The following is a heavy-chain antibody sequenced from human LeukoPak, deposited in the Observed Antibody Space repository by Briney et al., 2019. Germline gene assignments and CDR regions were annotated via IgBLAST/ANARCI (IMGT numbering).Heavy chain of an antibody. Sequence: SETLSLTCAVYGGSFSGYYWSWIRQPPGKGLEWIGEINHSGSTNYNPSLKSRVTISVDTSKNQFSLKLSSVTAADTAVYYCARWGDYRPPVAGTQVSDYWGQGTLVTVSS. J-gene: IGHJ4*02. D-gene: IGHD6-19*01. CDR2: INHSGST. CDR1: GGSFSGYY. CDR3: ARWGDYRPPVAGTQVSDY. V-gene: IGHV4-34*01.